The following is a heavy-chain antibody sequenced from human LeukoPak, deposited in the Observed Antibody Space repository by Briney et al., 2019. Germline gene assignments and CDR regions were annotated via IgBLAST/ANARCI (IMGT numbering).Heavy chain of an antibody. D-gene: IGHD3-10*01. CDR1: GFTFSSYG. CDR2: ISSSSYI. V-gene: IGHV3-21*01. Sequence: GGSLRLSCEASGFTFSSYGMNWVRQAPGKGLEWVSSISSSSYIYCADSVRGRFTISRDNAKNSLYLQMNSLRAEDTAVYYCARAVGHAGTLDYWGQGTLVTVSS. CDR3: ARAVGHAGTLDY. J-gene: IGHJ4*02.